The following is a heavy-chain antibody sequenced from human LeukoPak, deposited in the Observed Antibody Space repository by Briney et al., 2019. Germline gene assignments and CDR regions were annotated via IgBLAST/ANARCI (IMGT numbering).Heavy chain of an antibody. CDR2: INHSGST. CDR1: GGSFSGYY. J-gene: IGHJ4*02. D-gene: IGHD6-19*01. CDR3: ASTRSNSQWLVRGSGEIRTTYYFDY. V-gene: IGHV4-34*01. Sequence: SETLSLTCAVYGGSFSGYYWSWIRQPPGKGLEWIGEINHSGSTNYNPSLKSRVTISVDTSKNQFSLKLSSVTAADTAVYYCASTRSNSQWLVRGSGEIRTTYYFDYWGQGTLVTVSS.